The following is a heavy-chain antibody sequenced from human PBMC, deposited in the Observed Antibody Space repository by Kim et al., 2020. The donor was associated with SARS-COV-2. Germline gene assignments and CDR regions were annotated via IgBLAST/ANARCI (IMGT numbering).Heavy chain of an antibody. CDR3: ARGIWGSYRYTDS. CDR1: GYTFTNYA. V-gene: IGHV7-4-1*02. CDR2: INTDTGNP. Sequence: ASVKVSCKASGYTFTNYAISWVRQAPGQGLEWMGWINTDTGNPTYAQAFTGRFVFSVDTSVSTTYLQISSLKAEDTALYYCARGIWGSYRYTDSWGQGTL. D-gene: IGHD3-16*02. J-gene: IGHJ4*02.